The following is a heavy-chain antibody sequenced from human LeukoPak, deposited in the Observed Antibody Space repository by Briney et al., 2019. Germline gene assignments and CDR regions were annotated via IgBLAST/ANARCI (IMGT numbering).Heavy chain of an antibody. CDR3: GREKKMFGFDGMDV. CDR1: GGSISSGSYY. Sequence: SQTLSLTCTVSGGSISSGSYYWSWIRQPAGKGLEWIGRIYTSGSTNYNPSLKSRVTISVDTSKNQFSLKLSSVTAADTAVYYCGREKKMFGFDGMDVGGKGPTVTVS. D-gene: IGHD3-16*01. J-gene: IGHJ6*04. CDR2: IYTSGST. V-gene: IGHV4-61*02.